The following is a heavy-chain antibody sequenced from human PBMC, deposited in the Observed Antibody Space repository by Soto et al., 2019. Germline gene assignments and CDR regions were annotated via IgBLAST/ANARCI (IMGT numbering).Heavy chain of an antibody. CDR3: ARDGNGYDYIWGSYRLKTYYFDY. J-gene: IGHJ4*02. Sequence: PGGSLRLSCAASGFTFSRYGMHWGRQAPGKGLEWVAVIWYDGSNKYYADSVKGRFTISRDNSKNTLYLQMNSLRAEDTAVYYCARDGNGYDYIWGSYRLKTYYFDYWGQGT. CDR2: IWYDGSNK. CDR1: GFTFSRYG. V-gene: IGHV3-33*01. D-gene: IGHD3-16*02.